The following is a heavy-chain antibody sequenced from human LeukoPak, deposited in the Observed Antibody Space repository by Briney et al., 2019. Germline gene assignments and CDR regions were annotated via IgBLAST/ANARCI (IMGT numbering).Heavy chain of an antibody. D-gene: IGHD3-22*01. J-gene: IGHJ4*02. Sequence: GGSLRLSCAASGFTFSSFAMSWVRQAPGKGLEWVSTISTSGDKTHYADSVKGRSTISRDNSKNTLYLQMNSLRAEDTAVYYCARDRSPVYYDSSGYKTTANWGQGTLVTVSS. CDR1: GFTFSSFA. V-gene: IGHV3-23*01. CDR2: ISTSGDKT. CDR3: ARDRSPVYYDSSGYKTTAN.